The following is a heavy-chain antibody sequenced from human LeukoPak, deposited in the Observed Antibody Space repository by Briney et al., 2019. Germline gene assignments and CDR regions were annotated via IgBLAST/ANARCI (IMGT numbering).Heavy chain of an antibody. Sequence: ASVKVSCKASGYTFTDYYMHWVRQAPGQTFEWLAWINPKSGDTHYTQKFQGRVTVTTDTSITSVYMELSGLQSDDTALYYCVRDLTGGSGDWGQGTLVTVSS. CDR3: VRDLTGGSGD. D-gene: IGHD6-19*01. J-gene: IGHJ4*02. CDR2: INPKSGDT. V-gene: IGHV1-2*02. CDR1: GYTFTDYY.